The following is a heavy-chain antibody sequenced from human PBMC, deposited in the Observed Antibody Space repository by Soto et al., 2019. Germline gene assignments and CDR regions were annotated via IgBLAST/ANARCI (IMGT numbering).Heavy chain of an antibody. CDR2: MTPNSGNT. CDR3: AIEKTAYGMDV. V-gene: IGHV1-8*01. Sequence: QVQLVQSGAEVKKPGASVKVSCKASGYTFTGYDINWVRQATGQGLEWMGWMTPNSGNTGYAQKFQGRVTMPSITSIRPAYMGLSSLSSADTDVDHCAIEKTAYGMDVWGQGTRVTVSS. CDR1: GYTFTGYD. J-gene: IGHJ6*02.